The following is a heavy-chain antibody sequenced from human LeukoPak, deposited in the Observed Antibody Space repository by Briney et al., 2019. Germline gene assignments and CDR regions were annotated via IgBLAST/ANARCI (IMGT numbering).Heavy chain of an antibody. CDR2: IYTSGST. V-gene: IGHV4-61*02. Sequence: PSETLSLTCTVSGGSVSSGTYYWNWIRQPAGKGLEWIGRIYTSGSTNYNPSLKSRVTISVDTSKNHFSLKLTSVTAADTAVYYCARIYSGYDRYRPYYFDYWGQGTLVTVSS. CDR1: GGSVSSGTYY. D-gene: IGHD5-12*01. J-gene: IGHJ4*02. CDR3: ARIYSGYDRYRPYYFDY.